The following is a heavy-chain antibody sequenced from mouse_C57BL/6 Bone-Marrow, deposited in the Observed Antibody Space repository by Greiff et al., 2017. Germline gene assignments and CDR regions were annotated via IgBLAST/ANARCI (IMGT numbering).Heavy chain of an antibody. CDR1: GFNIKDYY. V-gene: IGHV14-2*01. CDR2: IDPEDGET. D-gene: IGHD3-2*02. Sequence: EVQLQQSGAELVKPGASVKLSCTASGFNIKDYYMHWVKQRTEQGLEWIGRIDPEDGETKSAPKFHGKATITADTSSNTSYLQLSSLTSEDTAVYYCAAAAQATADYWGQGTTLTVSS. J-gene: IGHJ2*01. CDR3: AAAAQATADY.